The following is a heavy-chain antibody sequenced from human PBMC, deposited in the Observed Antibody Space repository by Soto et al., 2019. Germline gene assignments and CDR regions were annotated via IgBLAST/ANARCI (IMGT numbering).Heavy chain of an antibody. CDR2: IYYSGST. V-gene: IGHV4-31*03. Sequence: SETLSLTCTVSGGSISSGGYYWSWIRQHPGKGLEWIGYIYYSGSTYYNPSLKSRVTISVDTSKNQFSLKLSSLRSEDTAVYYCAADYRGYDYFFDYWGQGTLVTVSS. CDR1: GGSISSGGYY. J-gene: IGHJ4*02. CDR3: AADYRGYDYFFDY. D-gene: IGHD5-12*01.